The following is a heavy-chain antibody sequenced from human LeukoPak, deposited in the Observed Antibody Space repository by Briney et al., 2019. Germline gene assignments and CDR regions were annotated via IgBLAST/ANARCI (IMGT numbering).Heavy chain of an antibody. CDR2: IYYSGST. V-gene: IGHV4-39*07. J-gene: IGHJ4*02. D-gene: IGHD5-24*01. Sequence: SETLSLTCTVSGGSISSSSYYWGWIRQPPGKGLEWIGSIYYSGSTYYNPSLKSRVTISVDTSKNQFSLKLSSVTAADTAVYYCARHRDGYIRPFDYWGQGTLVTVSS. CDR3: ARHRDGYIRPFDY. CDR1: GGSISSSSYY.